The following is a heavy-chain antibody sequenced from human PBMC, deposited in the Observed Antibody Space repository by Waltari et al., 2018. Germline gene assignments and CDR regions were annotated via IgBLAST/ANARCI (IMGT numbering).Heavy chain of an antibody. CDR3: ASPGGGSYSHDNNY. D-gene: IGHD3-22*01. CDR2: IIPIFGTA. CDR1: GGTFSSYA. J-gene: IGHJ4*02. Sequence: QVQLVQSGAEVKKPGSSVKVSCKASGGTFSSYAISWVRQAPGQGREWMGGIIPIFGTATYAQKFQGRVTITADESTSTAYMELGSLRSEDTAVYYWASPGGGSYSHDNNYWGQGTLVTVSS. V-gene: IGHV1-69*12.